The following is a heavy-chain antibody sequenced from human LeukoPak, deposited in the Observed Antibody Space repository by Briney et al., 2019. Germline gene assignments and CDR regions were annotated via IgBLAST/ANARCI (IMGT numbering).Heavy chain of an antibody. D-gene: IGHD6-13*01. J-gene: IGHJ4*02. Sequence: ESGPTLVKPTQTLTLTCTFSGFSLNTNAVGVGWIRQPPGKALEWLALIYWDDDRRYSPSLKSRLTITKDTSKNQVVLTMTNMDPIDTATYYCARQAAGYGSSWREYYFAYWGQGTLVTVSS. CDR3: ARQAAGYGSSWREYYFAY. V-gene: IGHV2-5*02. CDR2: IYWDDDR. CDR1: GFSLNTNAVG.